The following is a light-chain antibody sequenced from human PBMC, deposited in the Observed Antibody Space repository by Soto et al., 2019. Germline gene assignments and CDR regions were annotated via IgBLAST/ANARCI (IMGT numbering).Light chain of an antibody. CDR3: QQYGSSPPWA. CDR1: QSLSSSS. Sequence: ESVFIPAAGTLSLSTKERATHSYSPGQSLSSSSLAWYQQNLGQAPRLLICGAGSRATGVPDRLTGGGSGTDFILTVSRLEPEYFAVYNCQQYGSSPPWAFGQGA. CDR2: GAG. J-gene: IGKJ1*01. V-gene: IGKV3-20*01.